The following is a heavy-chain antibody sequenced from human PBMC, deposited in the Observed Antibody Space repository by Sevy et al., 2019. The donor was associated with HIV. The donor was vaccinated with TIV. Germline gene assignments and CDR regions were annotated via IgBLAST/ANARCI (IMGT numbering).Heavy chain of an antibody. Sequence: GALRLSCAASGFTFDDYTMHWVRQAPGKGLEWVSLISWDGGSTYYADPVKGRFTISRDNSKNSLYLQMNSLRTEDTALYYCAKDKRGYSGYSSSWSYYYYMDVWGKGTTVTVSS. CDR1: GFTFDDYT. D-gene: IGHD6-13*01. V-gene: IGHV3-43*01. J-gene: IGHJ6*03. CDR3: AKDKRGYSGYSSSWSYYYYMDV. CDR2: ISWDGGST.